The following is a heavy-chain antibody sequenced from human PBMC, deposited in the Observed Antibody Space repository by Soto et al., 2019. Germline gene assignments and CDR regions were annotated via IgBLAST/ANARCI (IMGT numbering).Heavy chain of an antibody. CDR2: IYYSGNT. V-gene: IGHV4-31*03. D-gene: IGHD2-21*01. CDR1: GGSIRSGGYY. CDR3: ARDGIVVVNNYGMDV. Sequence: SETLSLTCTVSGGSIRSGGYYWSWVRQNPRRGLEWIGNIYYSGNTYYNPSLKSRLTISVDTSKNQFSLNLSSVTAADTAVYYCARDGIVVVNNYGMDVWGQGTTVTVSS. J-gene: IGHJ6*02.